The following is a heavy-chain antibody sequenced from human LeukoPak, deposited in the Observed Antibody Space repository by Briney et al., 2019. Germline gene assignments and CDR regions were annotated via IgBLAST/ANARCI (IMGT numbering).Heavy chain of an antibody. V-gene: IGHV1-46*02. D-gene: IGHD5-18*01. Sequence: ASVKVSCKASGYSFNNMHWVRQAPGQGLEWMGIINPSGGSTSYAQKFQGRVTMTTDTSTSTAYMEVRSLRSDDTAVYYCTRDLGVDTTMIFFDYWGQGSLVTVSS. CDR2: INPSGGST. CDR3: TRDLGVDTTMIFFDY. J-gene: IGHJ4*02. CDR1: GYSFNN.